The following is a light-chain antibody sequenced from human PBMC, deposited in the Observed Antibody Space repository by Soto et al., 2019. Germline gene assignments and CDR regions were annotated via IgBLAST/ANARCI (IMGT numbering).Light chain of an antibody. CDR1: SSDIGGYNS. J-gene: IGLJ1*01. CDR2: EVT. CDR3: TSYTRGNTYV. V-gene: IGLV2-14*01. Sequence: QSALTQPASVSGSPGQSITISCTGTSSDIGGYNSVSWYQQHPRKAPKLMIYEVTNRPSGISNRFSGSKSGNTASLTISGLQAEEEADYYCTSYTRGNTYVFGTRTKVTVL.